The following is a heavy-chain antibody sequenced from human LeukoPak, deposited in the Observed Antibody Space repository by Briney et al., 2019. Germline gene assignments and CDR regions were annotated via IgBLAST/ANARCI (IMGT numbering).Heavy chain of an antibody. J-gene: IGHJ4*02. CDR2: ISAYNGNT. V-gene: IGHV1-18*01. CDR1: GYTFTSYG. Sequence: ASVKASCRASGYTFTSYGISWVRQAPGQGLEWMGWISAYNGNTNYAQKLQGRLTMTTDTSTSTAYMEVRSLRSDDTAVYYCARALSDDFWSAYQDYWGQGTLVTVSS. CDR3: ARALSDDFWSAYQDY. D-gene: IGHD3-3*01.